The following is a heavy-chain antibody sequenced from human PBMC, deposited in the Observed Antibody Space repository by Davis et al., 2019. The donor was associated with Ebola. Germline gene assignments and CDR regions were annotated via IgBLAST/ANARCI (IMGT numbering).Heavy chain of an antibody. V-gene: IGHV1-18*04. Sequence: ASVKVSCKSSGYTFPRYLLVWVRQAPGLGLEWMGWISGFNTNTNFAQKFQGRVTVSKDTSTNPAYMDLRSLTSDDTAIYYSARAPNYDVLTGTSSYYIDYWGQGTLVTVSS. CDR3: ARAPNYDVLTGTSSYYIDY. D-gene: IGHD3-9*01. CDR2: ISGFNTNT. CDR1: GYTFPRYL. J-gene: IGHJ4*02.